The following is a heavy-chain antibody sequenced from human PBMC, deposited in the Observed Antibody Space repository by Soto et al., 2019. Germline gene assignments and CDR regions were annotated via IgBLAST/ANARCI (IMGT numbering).Heavy chain of an antibody. V-gene: IGHV4-34*01. D-gene: IGHD2-2*01. CDR2: INPSGST. CDR3: ARQGIVVPAAISYYGMDV. CDR1: GGSFSGYY. J-gene: IGHJ6*02. Sequence: SETLSLRCGVEGGSFSGYYWSWIRQPPGKGLGWIGEINPSGSTNYTPSLKSRVTISVDTSKNQFSLKLSSVTAADTAVHYCARQGIVVPAAISYYGMDVWGQGTTVTVSS.